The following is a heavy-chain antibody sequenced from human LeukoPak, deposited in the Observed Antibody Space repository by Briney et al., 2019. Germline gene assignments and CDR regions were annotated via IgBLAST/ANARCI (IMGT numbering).Heavy chain of an antibody. J-gene: IGHJ4*02. D-gene: IGHD2-2*01. V-gene: IGHV4-4*07. CDR1: GGSISSYY. Sequence: SETLSLTCTVSGGSISSYYWSWIRHPAGKGLEWIGRIYTPGSTTYNPSLKSRVIMSLDTSKNQFSLRLSSVTAADTAVYYCARALGAAASFHLFDYWRQGTLVTVSS. CDR3: ARALGAAASFHLFDY. CDR2: IYTPGST.